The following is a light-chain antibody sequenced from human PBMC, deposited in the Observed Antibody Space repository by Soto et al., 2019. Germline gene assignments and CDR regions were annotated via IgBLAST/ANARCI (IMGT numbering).Light chain of an antibody. CDR1: QSISSW. CDR3: QQYNSYSPET. CDR2: DAY. Sequence: DIQMTQSPSTLSASVGDRVTITCRASQSISSWLAWYQQKPGKAPKLLIYDAYSLESGVPSRFSGSGSGTEFTLTISSLQPDDFATYCCQQYNSYSPETFGQGTKVEIK. V-gene: IGKV1-5*01. J-gene: IGKJ1*01.